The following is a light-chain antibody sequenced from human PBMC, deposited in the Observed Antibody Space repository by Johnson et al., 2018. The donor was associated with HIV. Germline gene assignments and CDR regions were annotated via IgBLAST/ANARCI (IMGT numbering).Light chain of an antibody. Sequence: QSVLTQPPSVSAAPGQKVTISCSGSSSNIGNNYVSWYQQLPGTAPKFLIYDNNKRPSGIPDRFSGSKSGTSATLGITGLQTGDEADYYCGTWDGSLRAGFFGTGTKVTVL. CDR2: DNN. CDR3: GTWDGSLRAGF. J-gene: IGLJ1*01. CDR1: SSNIGNNY. V-gene: IGLV1-51*01.